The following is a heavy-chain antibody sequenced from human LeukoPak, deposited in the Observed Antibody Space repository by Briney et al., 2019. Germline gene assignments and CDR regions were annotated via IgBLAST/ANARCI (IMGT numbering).Heavy chain of an antibody. CDR2: INHSGST. J-gene: IGHJ4*02. D-gene: IGHD3-10*01. Sequence: NTSETLSLTCAVYGGSFSGYYWSWIRQPPGKGLEWIGEINHSGSTNYNPSLKSRVTISVDTSKNQFSLKLSSVTAADTAVYYCARGHTMVRGVIYVLWGQGTLVTVSS. CDR3: ARGHTMVRGVIYVL. V-gene: IGHV4-34*01. CDR1: GGSFSGYY.